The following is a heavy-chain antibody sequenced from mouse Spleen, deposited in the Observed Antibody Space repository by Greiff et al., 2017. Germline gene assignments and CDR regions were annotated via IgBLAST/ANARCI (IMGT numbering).Heavy chain of an antibody. V-gene: IGHV5-17*01. CDR2: ISSGSSTI. CDR1: GFTFSDYG. J-gene: IGHJ4*01. CDR3: AKGNWDGVYYAMDY. D-gene: IGHD4-1*01. Sequence: EVHLVESGGGLVKPGGSLKLSCAASGFTFSDYGMHWVRQAPEKGLEWVAYISSGSSTIYYADTVKGRFTISRDNAKNTLFLQMTSLRSEDTAMYYCAKGNWDGVYYAMDYWGQGTSVTVSS.